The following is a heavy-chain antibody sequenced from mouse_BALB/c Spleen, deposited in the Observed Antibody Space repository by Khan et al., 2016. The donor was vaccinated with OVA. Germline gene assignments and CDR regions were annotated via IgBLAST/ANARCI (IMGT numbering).Heavy chain of an antibody. Sequence: QVQLKQSGTELVRPGTSVKVSCKASGYAFTSYLIEWVNQRPGQGLEWIGLINPGNGNTNYNEKFKGKATLTADKSSSTAYMQLSRLTSDDSAVYFCARSQLGLRFDYWGQGTTLTVSS. D-gene: IGHD3-1*01. J-gene: IGHJ2*01. V-gene: IGHV1-54*01. CDR3: ARSQLGLRFDY. CDR1: GYAFTSYL. CDR2: INPGNGNT.